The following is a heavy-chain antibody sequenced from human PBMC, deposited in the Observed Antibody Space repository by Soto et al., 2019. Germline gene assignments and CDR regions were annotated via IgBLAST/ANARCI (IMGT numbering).Heavy chain of an antibody. D-gene: IGHD2-2*01. CDR2: INAGNGNT. CDR3: ARERRCSSTSCKPRGIWFDP. V-gene: IGHV1-3*01. CDR1: GYTFTSYA. J-gene: IGHJ5*02. Sequence: QVQLVQSGAEVKKPGASVKASCKASGYTFTSYAMHWVRQAPGQRPEWMGRINAGNGNTKYSQKFQGRVTITRDTSASTAYMELSSLRSEDTAVYYCARERRCSSTSCKPRGIWFDPWGQGTLVTVSS.